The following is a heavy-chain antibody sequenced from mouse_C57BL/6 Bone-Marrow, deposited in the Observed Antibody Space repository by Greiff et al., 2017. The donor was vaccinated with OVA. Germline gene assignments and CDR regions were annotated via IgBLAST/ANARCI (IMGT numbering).Heavy chain of an antibody. CDR2: IWSGGST. D-gene: IGHD1-1*01. J-gene: IGHJ4*01. V-gene: IGHV2-2*01. CDR1: GFSLTSYG. CDR3: ARTSLIDEDTMDY. Sequence: QVQLQQSGPGLVQPSQCLSITCTVSGFSLTSYGVHWVRQSPGKGLEWLGVIWSGGSTDYNAAFISRLSISKDNSKSQVFFKMNSLQADDTAIYYCARTSLIDEDTMDYWGQGTAVTVSS.